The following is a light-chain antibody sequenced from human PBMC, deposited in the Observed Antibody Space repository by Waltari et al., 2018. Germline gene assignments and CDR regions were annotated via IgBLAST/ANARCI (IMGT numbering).Light chain of an antibody. CDR2: GNS. V-gene: IGLV1-40*01. CDR3: QSYDSSRSTRV. CDR1: SSNIGSGYS. Sequence: QSVLTQPPSVSGAPGQRVTISCTGSSSNIGSGYSVHWYQQLPGTAPKLPIYGNSNRPSGGVPRCSGSKSGTYTSFAITGLQAEEEADYYCQSYDSSRSTRVFGGGTKLTVL. J-gene: IGLJ2*01.